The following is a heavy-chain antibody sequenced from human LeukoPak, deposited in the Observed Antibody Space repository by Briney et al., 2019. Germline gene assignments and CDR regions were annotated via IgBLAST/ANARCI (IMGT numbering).Heavy chain of an antibody. CDR2: INPSGGST. V-gene: IGHV1-46*01. Sequence: ASVKVSCKASGYTFTSYYMHWVRQAPGQGLEWMGIINPSGGSTSYAQKFQGRVAMTRDTSTSTVYMELSSLRSEDTAVYYCARDTGRGGYSYGDYSWFDPWGQGTLVTVSS. D-gene: IGHD5-18*01. J-gene: IGHJ5*02. CDR1: GYTFTSYY. CDR3: ARDTGRGGYSYGDYSWFDP.